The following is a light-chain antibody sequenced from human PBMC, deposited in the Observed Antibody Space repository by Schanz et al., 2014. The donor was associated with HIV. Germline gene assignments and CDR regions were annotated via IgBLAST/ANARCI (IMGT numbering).Light chain of an antibody. Sequence: QSVLTQPPSVSAAPGQKVTISCSGSTSNIGNNYVSWYQQLPGTAPKLLIYDNYKRPSEIPDRFSGSKSGTSASLAITGLQADDEADYYCQSFDRLMRGLVFGGGTKLTVL. CDR1: TSNIGNNY. V-gene: IGLV1-51*01. CDR3: QSFDRLMRGLV. CDR2: DNY. J-gene: IGLJ2*01.